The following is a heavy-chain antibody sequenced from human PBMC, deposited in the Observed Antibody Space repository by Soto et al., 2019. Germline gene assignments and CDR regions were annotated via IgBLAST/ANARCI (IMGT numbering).Heavy chain of an antibody. D-gene: IGHD4-17*01. CDR3: AKESMPKHYGDALFDY. CDR2: FIAGCGA. Sequence: QLLESGGGLVQPGGSLRLSCEASGFSFSSYALSWVRQAPGKGMEGVSTFIAGCGAYYADSVKGRFTIAKDTSKNTLRLQASSLRAEDTAVYYCAKESMPKHYGDALFDYWGQGTRVTVSS. V-gene: IGHV3-23*01. CDR1: GFSFSSYA. J-gene: IGHJ4*02.